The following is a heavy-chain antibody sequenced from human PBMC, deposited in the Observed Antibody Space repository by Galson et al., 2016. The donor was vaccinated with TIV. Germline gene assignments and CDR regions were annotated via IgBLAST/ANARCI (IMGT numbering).Heavy chain of an antibody. Sequence: SVKVSCKASGGTFITHPINWVRQAPGQGLEWMGGIIPMFGTANYAQKFQGRVTITADESTSPAYMELSSLRSEDTAMYYCAKDRNTAMDTYHQYYGMDVWGQGTTVTVS. CDR1: GGTFITHP. CDR3: AKDRNTAMDTYHQYYGMDV. J-gene: IGHJ6*02. CDR2: IIPMFGTA. V-gene: IGHV1-69*13. D-gene: IGHD5-18*01.